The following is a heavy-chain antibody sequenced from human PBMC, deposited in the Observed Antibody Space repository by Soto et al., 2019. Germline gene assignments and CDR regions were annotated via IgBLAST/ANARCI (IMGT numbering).Heavy chain of an antibody. CDR3: ARLIGDSWLDS. J-gene: IGHJ5*01. CDR1: GGSISSSSYY. Sequence: SETLSLTCTVSGGSISSSSYYWGWIRQPPGKGLEWIGSIYYSGNTYYNPSLKSRVTISVDTAKNQFSLKLSSVTAADTAVYYCARLIGDSWLDSWGQGTLVTVSS. V-gene: IGHV4-39*01. CDR2: IYYSGNT.